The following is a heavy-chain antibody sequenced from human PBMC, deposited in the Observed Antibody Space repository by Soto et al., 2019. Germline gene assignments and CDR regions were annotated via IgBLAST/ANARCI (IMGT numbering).Heavy chain of an antibody. CDR1: GYTFTSYD. D-gene: IGHD2-21*02. CDR2: MNPNSGNT. Sequence: ASVKVSCKASGYTFTSYDINWVRQATGQGLEWMGWMNPNSGNTGYAQKFQGRVAMTRNTSISTAYRKLSSLRSEDTAVYYCAGGRWFEDCYCCMDVWGQGTTVTVSS. V-gene: IGHV1-8*01. CDR3: AGGRWFEDCYCCMDV. J-gene: IGHJ6*02.